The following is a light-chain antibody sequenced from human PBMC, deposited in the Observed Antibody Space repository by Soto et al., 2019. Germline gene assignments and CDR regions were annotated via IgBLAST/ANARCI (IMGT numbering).Light chain of an antibody. V-gene: IGLV2-14*01. CDR2: EVS. CDR3: SSYTSSSTRV. Sequence: QSVLTQPRSVSGSPGQSVTISCTRTSSDVANYNYVSWYQQHPGKAPKLMIYEVSNRPSGVSNRFSGSKSGNTASLTISGLQAEDEADYYCSSYTSSSTRVFGTGTKVTVL. CDR1: SSDVANYNY. J-gene: IGLJ1*01.